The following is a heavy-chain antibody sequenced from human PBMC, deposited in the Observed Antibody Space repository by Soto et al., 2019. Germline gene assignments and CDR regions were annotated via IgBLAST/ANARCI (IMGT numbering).Heavy chain of an antibody. D-gene: IGHD6-13*01. Sequence: QVQLVQSGAEVKKPGASVKVSCKASGYTFTSYGISWVRQAPGQGLEWMGWISAYNGNTNYAQKLQGRVTMTTDTPTSTAYMELRSLRSDDPAVYYCAIDHHSSRTLYRGMDVGGQVTTVTVSS. CDR3: AIDHHSSRTLYRGMDV. CDR2: ISAYNGNT. V-gene: IGHV1-18*01. J-gene: IGHJ6*01. CDR1: GYTFTSYG.